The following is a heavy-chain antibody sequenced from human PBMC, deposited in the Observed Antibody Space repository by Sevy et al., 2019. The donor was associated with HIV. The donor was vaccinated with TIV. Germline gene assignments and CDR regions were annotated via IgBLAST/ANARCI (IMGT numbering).Heavy chain of an antibody. CDR3: ATDSTTRSGDLSY. V-gene: IGHV3-30*02. CDR2: IRYDGSNS. D-gene: IGHD1-26*01. Sequence: GGSLRLSCAASGFTFSNYGMHWVRQPPGKGLEWVAFIRYDGSNSYYVDSAKGRFTLSRDNSKNTLYLQMNSLRTKDTAVYYCATDSTTRSGDLSYWGQGDLVTVSS. CDR1: GFTFSNYG. J-gene: IGHJ4*02.